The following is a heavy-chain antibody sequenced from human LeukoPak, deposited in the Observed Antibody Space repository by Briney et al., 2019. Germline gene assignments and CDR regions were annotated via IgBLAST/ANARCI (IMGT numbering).Heavy chain of an antibody. Sequence: PGRSLRLSCAASGFSFSIHGMHWVRQAPGKGLEWVAVIWYDGSNEDYADSVKGRFTISRDNSKNTLYLQMNSLRAEDTAVYYCARGAYSGGWHLDYWGQGALVTVSS. CDR3: ARGAYSGGWHLDY. D-gene: IGHD6-19*01. CDR1: GFSFSIHG. V-gene: IGHV3-33*01. CDR2: IWYDGSNE. J-gene: IGHJ4*02.